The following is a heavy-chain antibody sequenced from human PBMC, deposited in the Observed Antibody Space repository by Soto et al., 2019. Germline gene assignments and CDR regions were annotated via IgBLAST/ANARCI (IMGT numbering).Heavy chain of an antibody. J-gene: IGHJ6*02. CDR3: AREKPPYSSRQPYYGMDV. D-gene: IGHD6-13*01. V-gene: IGHV1-46*01. Sequence: ALVTVSCTASGYTFTSYYMHWVRQAPGQGLEWMGIINPSGGSTSYAQKFQGRVTMTRDTSTSTVYMELSSLRSEDTAVYYCAREKPPYSSRQPYYGMDVWGQGTTVTVSS. CDR1: GYTFTSYY. CDR2: INPSGGST.